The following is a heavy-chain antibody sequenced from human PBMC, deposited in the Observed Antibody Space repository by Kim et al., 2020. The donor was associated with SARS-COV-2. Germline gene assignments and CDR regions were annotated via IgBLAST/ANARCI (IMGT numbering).Heavy chain of an antibody. V-gene: IGHV3-23*01. J-gene: IGHJ4*02. Sequence: YADSVKSRFTISRDNSKKTLYLQMNMLGAEDTAVYYCAKDGYSSSWRYGYWGQGTLVTVSS. CDR3: AKDGYSSSWRYGY. D-gene: IGHD6-13*01.